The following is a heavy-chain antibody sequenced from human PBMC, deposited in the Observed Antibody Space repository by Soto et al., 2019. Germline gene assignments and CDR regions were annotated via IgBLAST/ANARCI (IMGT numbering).Heavy chain of an antibody. CDR3: SSGGAVSGPFTWELPDH. V-gene: IGHV1-45*02. Sequence: QMQLVQSGAEVTKTGSSVTVSCQALGNTFSYRYLHWVRQAPGQALEWMGWIAPFSGDVHYAQKFKERVVLTRDRSINTAYMRMSSLRSEDTAIYFCSSGGAVSGPFTWELPDHWGQGTLVTVSS. J-gene: IGHJ4*02. CDR2: IAPFSGDV. D-gene: IGHD1-26*01. CDR1: GNTFSYRY.